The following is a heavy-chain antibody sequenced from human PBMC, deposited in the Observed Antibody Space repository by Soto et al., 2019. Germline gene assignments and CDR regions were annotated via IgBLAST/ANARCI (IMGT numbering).Heavy chain of an antibody. J-gene: IGHJ6*02. D-gene: IGHD6-19*01. V-gene: IGHV3-23*01. Sequence: EVQLLESGGGLVQPGGSLRLSCAASGFTFSSYAMSWVRQAPGKGLEWVSAISGSGGSTYYADSVKGRFIISRDNSKNTLYLQMNSLRAEDTAVYYCAKARWLAYYYGMDVWGQGTTVTVSS. CDR3: AKARWLAYYYGMDV. CDR2: ISGSGGST. CDR1: GFTFSSYA.